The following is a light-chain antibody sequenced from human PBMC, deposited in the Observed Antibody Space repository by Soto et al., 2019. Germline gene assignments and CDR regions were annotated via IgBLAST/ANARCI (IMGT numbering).Light chain of an antibody. CDR1: SSNIGTNT. CDR3: VTWDESLDGPV. J-gene: IGLJ2*01. CDR2: TNN. Sequence: QAVVTQPPSASGTPGQRVIISCSGSSSNIGTNTVNWYQQVPGTAPKLLIYTNNQRPSGVPDRISGSKSGTSASLAISELQSEDEADYYCVTWDESLDGPVFGGGTKLTVL. V-gene: IGLV1-44*01.